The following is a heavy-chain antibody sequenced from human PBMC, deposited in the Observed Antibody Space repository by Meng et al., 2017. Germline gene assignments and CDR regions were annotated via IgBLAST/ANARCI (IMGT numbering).Heavy chain of an antibody. V-gene: IGHV1-69*06. CDR1: GGTFSSYA. CDR3: HSGWYQAGDDY. D-gene: IGHD6-19*01. Sequence: QVQLVKSGAEVKKAGSSVKVSCKASGGTFSSYAISWVRQAPGQGLEWMGGIIPIFGTANYAQKFQGRVTITADKSTSTAYMELSSLRSEDTAVYYCHSGWYQAGDDYWGQGTLVTVSS. J-gene: IGHJ4*02. CDR2: IIPIFGTA.